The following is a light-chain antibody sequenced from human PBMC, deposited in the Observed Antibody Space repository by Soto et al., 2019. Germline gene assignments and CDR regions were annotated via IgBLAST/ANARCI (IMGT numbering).Light chain of an antibody. V-gene: IGKV3D-15*01. J-gene: IGKJ1*01. Sequence: EIVLTQSPVTLSVSPGERATLSCRASQNINSNLAWYQQKPGQAPTLLIYGALTRVMGIPVRFSGSESGTEFTLTISSLKSEDFAVYYCQHYNSSDPEGTLGQGTKVDIK. CDR1: QNINSN. CDR2: GAL. CDR3: QHYNSSDPEGT.